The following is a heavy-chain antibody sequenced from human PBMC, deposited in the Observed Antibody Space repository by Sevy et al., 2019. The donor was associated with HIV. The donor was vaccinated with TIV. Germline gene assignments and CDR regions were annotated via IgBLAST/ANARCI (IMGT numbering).Heavy chain of an antibody. CDR1: GGSFSGYY. CDR3: ARGPSIAAAGNNWFDP. CDR2: INHSGST. D-gene: IGHD6-13*01. J-gene: IGHJ5*02. Sequence: ETLSLTCAVYGGSFSGYYWSWIRQPPGKGLEWIGEINHSGSTNYNPSLKSRVTISVDTSKNQFSLKLSSVTAADTAVYYCARGPSIAAAGNNWFDPWGQGTLVTVSS. V-gene: IGHV4-34*01.